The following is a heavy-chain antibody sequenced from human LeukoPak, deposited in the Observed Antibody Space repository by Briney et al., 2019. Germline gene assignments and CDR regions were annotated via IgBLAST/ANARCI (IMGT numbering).Heavy chain of an antibody. D-gene: IGHD3-22*01. J-gene: IGHJ4*01. V-gene: IGHV3-49*04. CDR3: THYSSGYSYSYDY. Sequence: GGSLRLSCSTSGFTFGDFAMPWVRQAPGKGLEWVGFVRSKAYGGTTEYAASVKGRFIISRDDSKSIAYLQMNSLKTEDTGVYYCTHYSSGYSYSYDYWGQEPWSPSPQ. CDR1: GFTFGDFA. CDR2: VRSKAYGGTT.